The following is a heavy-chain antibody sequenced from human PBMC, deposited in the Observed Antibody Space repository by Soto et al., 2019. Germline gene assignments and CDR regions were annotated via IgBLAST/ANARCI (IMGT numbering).Heavy chain of an antibody. CDR1: GFTFSSYW. D-gene: IGHD3-3*01. V-gene: IGHV3-74*01. CDR3: ARGNYDFWSGPNVNWFDP. CDR2: INSDGSST. Sequence: EVQLVESGGGLDQPGGSLRLSCAASGFTFSSYWMHWVRQAPGKGLVWVSRINSDGSSTSYADSVKGRFTISRDNAKNTLYLQMNSLRAEDTAVYYCARGNYDFWSGPNVNWFDPWGQGTLVTVSS. J-gene: IGHJ5*02.